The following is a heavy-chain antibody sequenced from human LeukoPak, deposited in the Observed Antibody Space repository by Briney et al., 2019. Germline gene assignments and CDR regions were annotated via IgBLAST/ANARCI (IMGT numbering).Heavy chain of an antibody. J-gene: IGHJ4*02. CDR3: ARGYSSGWYSFDFDY. CDR2: IYYSGST. D-gene: IGHD6-19*01. V-gene: IGHV4-59*01. Sequence: SETLSLTCTVSGGSISSYYWSWIRQPPGKGLEWIGYIYYSGSTNYNPSLKSRVTISVDTSKSQFSLKLSSVTAADTAVYYCARGYSSGWYSFDFDYWGQGTLVTVSS. CDR1: GGSISSYY.